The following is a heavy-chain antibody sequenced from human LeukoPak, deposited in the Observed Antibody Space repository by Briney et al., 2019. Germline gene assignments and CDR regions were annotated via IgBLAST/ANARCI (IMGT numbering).Heavy chain of an antibody. J-gene: IGHJ4*02. CDR2: VYHSGDT. Sequence: PSGTLSLTCAVSGASIGSSNWWSWVRQPPGKGLEWIGEVYHSGDTNYNPSLRSRVTISADRSNNQFSLKLSSVTAADTAVYYCARGLGSGWYSYWGQGTLVTVSS. D-gene: IGHD6-19*01. V-gene: IGHV4-4*02. CDR3: ARGLGSGWYSY. CDR1: GASIGSSNW.